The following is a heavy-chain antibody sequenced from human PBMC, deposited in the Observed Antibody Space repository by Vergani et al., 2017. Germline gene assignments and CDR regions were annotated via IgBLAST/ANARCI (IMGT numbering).Heavy chain of an antibody. V-gene: IGHV3-21*01. CDR1: GFTFSSYS. J-gene: IGHJ6*02. CDR2: ISSSSSYI. CDR3: ERGRYYLGSGSDRYFYYYGLDV. D-gene: IGHD3-10*01. Sequence: EVQLVESGGGLVKRGGSLRLSCAASGFTFSSYSMNWVRQAPGKGLEWVSSISSSSSYIHYSDSLKGRFTISRDNAKSSLYLQMNSLRGEDTGVYYCERGRYYLGSGSDRYFYYYGLDVWGQGTAVTVSS.